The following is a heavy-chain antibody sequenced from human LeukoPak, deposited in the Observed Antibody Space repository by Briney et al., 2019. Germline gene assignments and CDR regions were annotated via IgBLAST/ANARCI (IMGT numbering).Heavy chain of an antibody. CDR1: GYTFTSYY. CDR3: ATTARNPYYCDSSGPNYYYYGMDV. V-gene: IGHV1-24*01. D-gene: IGHD3-22*01. Sequence: GASVKVSCKASGYTFTSYYMHWVRQAPGKGLEWMGGFDPEDGETIYAQKFQGRVTMTEDTSTDTAYMELSSLRSEDTAVYYCATTARNPYYCDSSGPNYYYYGMDVWGQGTTVTVSS. CDR2: FDPEDGET. J-gene: IGHJ6*02.